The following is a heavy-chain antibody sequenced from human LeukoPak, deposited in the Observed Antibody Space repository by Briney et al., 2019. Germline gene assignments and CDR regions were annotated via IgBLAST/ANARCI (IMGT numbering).Heavy chain of an antibody. CDR2: IYYRVTS. D-gene: IGHD3-22*01. Sequence: PSETLSLTCTVSGDSISTYYWSWIRQPPGKGLEWIGYIYYRVTSYYNPSLKSRVTMSVDMSTRQISLKLSSVTAADTAVYYCAGGPYYDSSGYYYADVDFHFDYWGQGTLVTVSS. V-gene: IGHV4-59*01. CDR1: GDSISTYY. J-gene: IGHJ4*02. CDR3: AGGPYYDSSGYYYADVDFHFDY.